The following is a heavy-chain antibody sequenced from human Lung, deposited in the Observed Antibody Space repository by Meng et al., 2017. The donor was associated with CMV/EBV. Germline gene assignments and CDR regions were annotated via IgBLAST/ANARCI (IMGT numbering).Heavy chain of an antibody. CDR2: IHHSGSA. CDR3: ASFDHIPRRNYFDY. D-gene: IGHD2-21*01. V-gene: IGHV4-30-4*01. CDR1: GGSMSSGNYY. Sequence: QVQLQESCPGLVEPSQTLSLTCTVSGGSMSSGNYYWSWIRQPPGKGLEWIGYIHHSGSAYYNPSLKSRVSISVDKSKNQFSLNLNSMTAADTAVYYCASFDHIPRRNYFDYWDQGTLVTVSS. J-gene: IGHJ4*02.